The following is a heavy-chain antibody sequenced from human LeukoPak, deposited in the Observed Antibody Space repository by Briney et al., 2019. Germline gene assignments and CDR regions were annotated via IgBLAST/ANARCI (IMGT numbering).Heavy chain of an antibody. CDR1: GGSITSYY. V-gene: IGHV4-59*01. Sequence: PSETLSLTCTVSGGSITSYYWSWIRQPPGKGLEWIGYIYYSGSTNSNPSLKSRVTISVETSKNQFSLKLSSVTAADTAVYYCARGKTYYDISKDAFDIWGQGTMVTVSS. CDR3: ARGKTYYDISKDAFDI. D-gene: IGHD3-22*01. CDR2: IYYSGST. J-gene: IGHJ3*02.